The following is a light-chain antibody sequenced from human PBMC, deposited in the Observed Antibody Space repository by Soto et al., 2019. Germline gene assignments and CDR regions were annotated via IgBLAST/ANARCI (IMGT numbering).Light chain of an antibody. V-gene: IGKV3-20*01. Sequence: PGARATLSCRASQRLNINLAWYQQKHGQAGRLLIYGAYSRATGILDRFSGSGSGTDFTLTISSLDPEECAVYYCEEYGSSPRTVGEGTKVDIK. CDR3: EEYGSSPRT. J-gene: IGKJ1*01. CDR1: QRLNIN. CDR2: GAY.